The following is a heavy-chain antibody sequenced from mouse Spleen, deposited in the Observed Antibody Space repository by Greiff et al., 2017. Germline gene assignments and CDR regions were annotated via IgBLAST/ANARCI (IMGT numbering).Heavy chain of an antibody. Sequence: VMLVESGPGLVAPSQSLSITCTVSGFSLTSYDISWLRQPPGKGLEWLGVIWTGGGTNYNSAFMSRLSISKDNSKSQVFLKMNSLQTDDTAIYYCVRDQYYGRYFDYWGQGTTLTVSS. D-gene: IGHD1-1*01. CDR3: VRDQYYGRYFDY. CDR2: IWTGGGT. CDR1: GFSLTSYD. J-gene: IGHJ2*01. V-gene: IGHV2-9-2*01.